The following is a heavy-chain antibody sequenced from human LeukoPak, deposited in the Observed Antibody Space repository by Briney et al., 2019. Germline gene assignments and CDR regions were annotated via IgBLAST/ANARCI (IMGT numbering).Heavy chain of an antibody. V-gene: IGHV4-34*01. CDR2: INHSGST. CDR1: GGSFCGYY. CDR3: AVGPMLVAPGLSSYYYYGMDV. D-gene: IGHD3-22*01. J-gene: IGHJ6*02. Sequence: PSETLSLTCAVDGGSFCGYYWSWIRQPPGKGLEWIGEINHSGSTNYNPSLKSRVTISVDTSKNQFSLKLSSVTAADTAVYYCAVGPMLVAPGLSSYYYYGMDVWGQGTTVTVSS.